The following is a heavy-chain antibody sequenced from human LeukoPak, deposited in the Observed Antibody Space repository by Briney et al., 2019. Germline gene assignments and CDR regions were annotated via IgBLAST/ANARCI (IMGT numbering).Heavy chain of an antibody. Sequence: GGSLRFSCAASGFTFSSYWMGWVRQAPGKGLEWVANIKQDGSEKNYVDSVKGRFTISRDNAKNSLYLQMNSLRVEDTAVYYCARELWPGDYWGQGTLVTVSS. V-gene: IGHV3-7*01. D-gene: IGHD3-16*01. CDR2: IKQDGSEK. CDR3: ARELWPGDY. J-gene: IGHJ4*02. CDR1: GFTFSSYW.